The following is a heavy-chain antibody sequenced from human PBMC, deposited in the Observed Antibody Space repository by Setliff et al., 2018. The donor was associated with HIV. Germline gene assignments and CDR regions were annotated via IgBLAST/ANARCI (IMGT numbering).Heavy chain of an antibody. V-gene: IGHV3-15*07. CDR3: ASHRGLVQDQGVFDF. J-gene: IGHJ4*02. CDR2: IKSKTAGGTT. Sequence: GGSLRLSCAASGFPFTNAWMNWVRQAPGKGLEWVGRIKSKTAGGTTDYAAPVKGRFSISRDDSKNTLFLQMNSLRAEDTAVYYCASHRGLVQDQGVFDFWGQGTLVTVSS. CDR1: GFPFTNAW. D-gene: IGHD3-10*01.